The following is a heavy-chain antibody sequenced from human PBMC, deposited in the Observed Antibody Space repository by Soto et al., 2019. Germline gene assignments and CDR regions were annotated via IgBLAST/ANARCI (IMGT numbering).Heavy chain of an antibody. D-gene: IGHD3-16*01. J-gene: IGHJ4*02. V-gene: IGHV1-69*13. CDR1: GGTFSGYA. CDR2: IIPIFGTA. CDR3: AREGPGGYFDY. Sequence: ASVKVSCKASGGTFSGYAISWVRQAPGQGLEWMGGIIPIFGTANYAQKFQGRVTITADESTSTAYMELSSLRSEDTAVYYCAREGPGGYFDYWGQGTLVTVSS.